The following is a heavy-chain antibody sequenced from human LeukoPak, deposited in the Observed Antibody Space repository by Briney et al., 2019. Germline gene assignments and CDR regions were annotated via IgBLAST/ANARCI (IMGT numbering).Heavy chain of an antibody. J-gene: IGHJ4*02. CDR2: ISAYNGNT. Sequence: ASVKVSCKASGYTFTSYGISWVRQAPGQGLEWMGWISAYNGNTNYAQKFQGRVTITADKSTGTVHMELRSLRPDDTAVYYCAREIRGYSYFDYWGQGTLVTVSS. CDR1: GYTFTSYG. V-gene: IGHV1-18*01. D-gene: IGHD1-26*01. CDR3: AREIRGYSYFDY.